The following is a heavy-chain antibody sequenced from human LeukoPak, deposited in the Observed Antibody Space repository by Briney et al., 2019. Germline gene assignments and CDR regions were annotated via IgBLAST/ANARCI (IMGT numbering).Heavy chain of an antibody. V-gene: IGHV4-39*07. CDR2: IYYSGST. J-gene: IGHJ5*02. D-gene: IGHD3-3*01. CDR3: ARVGGYDFWSGYYDNWFDP. CDR1: GGSISSSSYY. Sequence: SETLSLTCTVSGGSISSSSYYWGWIRQPPGKGLEWIGSIYYSGSTYYNPSLKSQVTISVDTSKNQFSLKLSSVTAADTAVYYCARVGGYDFWSGYYDNWFDPWGQGTLVTVSS.